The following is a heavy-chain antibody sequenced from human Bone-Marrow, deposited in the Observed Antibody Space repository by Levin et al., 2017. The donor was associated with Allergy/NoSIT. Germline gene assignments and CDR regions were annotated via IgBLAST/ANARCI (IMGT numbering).Heavy chain of an antibody. CDR1: GFTFSSYS. Sequence: GESLKISCAASGFTFSSYSMNWVRQAPGKGLEWVSSISSSSSYIYYADSVKGRFTISRDNAKNSLYLQMNSLRAEDTAVYYCAREFTTVTSFYYWGQGTLVTVSS. D-gene: IGHD4-17*01. CDR3: AREFTTVTSFYY. CDR2: ISSSSSYI. V-gene: IGHV3-21*01. J-gene: IGHJ4*02.